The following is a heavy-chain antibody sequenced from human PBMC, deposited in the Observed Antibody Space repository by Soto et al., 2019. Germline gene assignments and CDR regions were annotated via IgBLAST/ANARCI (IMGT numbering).Heavy chain of an antibody. J-gene: IGHJ1*01. CDR1: GYTFTSYG. V-gene: IGHV1-69*13. CDR2: IIPIFGTA. Sequence: SVKVSCKASGYTFTSYGISWVGQAPGQGLEWMGGIIPIFGTANYAQKFQGRVTITADESTSTAYMELSSLRSEDTAVYYCAGGGDGYNYFQHWGQGTLVTVSS. D-gene: IGHD5-12*01. CDR3: AGGGDGYNYFQH.